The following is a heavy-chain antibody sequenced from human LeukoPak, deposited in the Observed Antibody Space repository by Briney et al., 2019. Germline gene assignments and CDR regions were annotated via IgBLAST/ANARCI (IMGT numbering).Heavy chain of an antibody. D-gene: IGHD2-2*01. CDR2: ISNSGAYI. Sequence: GGSLRLSCAASGFTFSTDSMNWVRQAPGKGLEWVSSISNSGAYIYYADSVKGRFTISRDNAKNSLYLQMNSLRAEDKAVYYCVRDAIVAAADNYYMDVWGRGTTVTVSS. CDR1: GFTFSTDS. CDR3: VRDAIVAAADNYYMDV. V-gene: IGHV3-21*01. J-gene: IGHJ6*03.